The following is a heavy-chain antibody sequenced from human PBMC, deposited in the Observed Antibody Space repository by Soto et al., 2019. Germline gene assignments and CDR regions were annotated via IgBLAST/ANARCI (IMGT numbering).Heavy chain of an antibody. V-gene: IGHV3-30*18. CDR3: AKDTLPRVVPAAYYFDY. D-gene: IGHD2-2*01. J-gene: IGHJ4*02. Sequence: GGSLRLSCAASGFTFSSYGMHWVRQAPGKGLEWVAVISYDGSNKYYADSVKGRFTISRDNSKNTLYLQMNSLRAEDTAVYYCAKDTLPRVVPAAYYFDYWGQGTLVTVSS. CDR2: ISYDGSNK. CDR1: GFTFSSYG.